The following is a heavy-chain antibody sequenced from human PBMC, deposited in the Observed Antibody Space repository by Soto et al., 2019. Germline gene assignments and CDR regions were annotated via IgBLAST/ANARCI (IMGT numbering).Heavy chain of an antibody. D-gene: IGHD3-3*01. CDR2: IYHSGST. Sequence: SETLSLTCAVSGGSISSGGYSWSWIRQPPGKGLEWIGYIYHSGSTYYNPSLKSRVTISVDRSKNQFSLKLSSVTAADTAVYYCARDNVSFWSGYYPDYYYYGMDVWGQGTTVTVSS. CDR1: GGSISSGGYS. J-gene: IGHJ6*02. CDR3: ARDNVSFWSGYYPDYYYYGMDV. V-gene: IGHV4-30-2*01.